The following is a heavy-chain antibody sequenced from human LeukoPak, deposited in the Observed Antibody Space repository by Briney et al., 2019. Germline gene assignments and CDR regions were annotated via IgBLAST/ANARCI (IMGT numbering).Heavy chain of an antibody. CDR3: APPIVVVTATNFDY. Sequence: PGGSLRLSSAASGFTFSSYSMNWVGQAPGKGLEWVSSISSSSSYIYYADSVKGRFTISRDNAKNSLYLQMNSLRAEDTAVYYCAPPIVVVTATNFDYGGQGTLVTVST. CDR1: GFTFSSYS. V-gene: IGHV3-21*01. J-gene: IGHJ4*02. CDR2: ISSSSSYI. D-gene: IGHD2-21*02.